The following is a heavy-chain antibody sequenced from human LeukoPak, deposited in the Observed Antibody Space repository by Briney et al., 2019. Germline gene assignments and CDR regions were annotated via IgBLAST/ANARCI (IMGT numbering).Heavy chain of an antibody. Sequence: ASVKVSCKASGYTFTGYYMHWVRQAPGQGLEWMGRINPNSGGTNYAQKFQGRVTMTRDTSISTAYMELSRPRSDDTAVYYCARDHRPTRIAVAGTSSDYWGQGTLVTVSS. CDR1: GYTFTGYY. CDR3: ARDHRPTRIAVAGTSSDY. V-gene: IGHV1-2*06. D-gene: IGHD6-19*01. J-gene: IGHJ4*02. CDR2: INPNSGGT.